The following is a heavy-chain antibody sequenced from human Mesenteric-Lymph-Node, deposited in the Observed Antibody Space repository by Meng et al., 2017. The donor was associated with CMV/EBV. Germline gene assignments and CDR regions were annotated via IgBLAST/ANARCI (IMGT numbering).Heavy chain of an antibody. CDR1: GGTFSSYA. CDR2: IIPILGIA. Sequence: SVKVSCKASGGTFSSYAISWVRQAPGQGLEWMGGIIPILGIANYAQKFQGRVTITTDESTSTAYMELSSLRSEDTAVYYCARSGIAAAGTEYYFDYWGQGTLVTVSS. D-gene: IGHD6-13*01. J-gene: IGHJ4*02. V-gene: IGHV1-69*10. CDR3: ARSGIAAAGTEYYFDY.